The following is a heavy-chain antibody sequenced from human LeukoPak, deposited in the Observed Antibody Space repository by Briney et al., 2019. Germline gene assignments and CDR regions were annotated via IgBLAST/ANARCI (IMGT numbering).Heavy chain of an antibody. J-gene: IGHJ4*02. CDR1: GSSISSGYY. D-gene: IGHD3/OR15-3a*01. Sequence: SETLSFTCTVSGSSISSGYYWGWIRQPPGKGLEWIGSIYHSGSTYYNPSLKSRVTISVDTSKNQFSLKLSSVTAADTAVYYCARVDADYFDYWGQGTLVTVSS. CDR2: IYHSGST. CDR3: ARVDADYFDY. V-gene: IGHV4-38-2*02.